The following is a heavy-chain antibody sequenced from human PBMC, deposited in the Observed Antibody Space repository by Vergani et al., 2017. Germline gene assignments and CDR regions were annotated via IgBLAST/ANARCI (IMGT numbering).Heavy chain of an antibody. V-gene: IGHV4-4*02. CDR1: GGSLSSSNW. Sequence: QVQLQESGPGLVKPSGTLSLTCAVSGGSLSSSNWWSWVRQPPGKGLEWIGEIYHSGSTNYNPSLKSRVTISVDKSKNQFSLKLSSVTAADTAVYYCARAGTPCMIVVVSYYYYYYMDVWGKGTTVTVSS. CDR3: ARAGTPCMIVVVSYYYYYYMDV. CDR2: IYHSGST. J-gene: IGHJ6*03. D-gene: IGHD3-22*01.